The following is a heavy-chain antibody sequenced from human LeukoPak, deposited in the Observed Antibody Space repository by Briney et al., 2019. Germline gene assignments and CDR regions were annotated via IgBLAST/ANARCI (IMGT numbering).Heavy chain of an antibody. CDR2: ISGSDDNT. CDR1: GFTFSSYA. V-gene: IGHV3-23*01. J-gene: IGHJ5*02. CDR3: ARQSSGWWTWFDP. Sequence: PGGSLRLSCAASGFTFSSYAMSWVRQAPGKGLEWVSAISGSDDNTYYADSVKGRFTISRDSSKNTLYLEMNSLRAEDTAVYYCARQSSGWWTWFDPWVQGTLVTVSS. D-gene: IGHD6-19*01.